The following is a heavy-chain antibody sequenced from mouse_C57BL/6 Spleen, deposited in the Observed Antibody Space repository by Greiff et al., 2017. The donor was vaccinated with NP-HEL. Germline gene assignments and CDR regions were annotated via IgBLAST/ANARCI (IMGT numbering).Heavy chain of an antibody. D-gene: IGHD2-2*01. V-gene: IGHV1-50*01. CDR3: ARSRGYDGDYYAMDY. Sequence: VQLQQPGAELVKPGASVKLSCKASGYTFTSYWMQWVKQRPGQGLEWIGEIDPSDSYTNYNQKFKGKATLTVYTSSSTAYMQLSSLTSEDSAVYYCARSRGYDGDYYAMDYWGQGTSVTVAS. J-gene: IGHJ4*01. CDR1: GYTFTSYW. CDR2: IDPSDSYT.